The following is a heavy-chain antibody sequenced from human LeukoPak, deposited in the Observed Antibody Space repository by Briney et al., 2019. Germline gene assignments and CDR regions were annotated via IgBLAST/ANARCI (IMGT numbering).Heavy chain of an antibody. V-gene: IGHV4-34*01. D-gene: IGHD3-22*01. CDR1: GGSFRDFY. Sequence: SETLSLTCAVSGGSFRDFYWSWIRQPPGKGLEWIAEINDSGSTNYNPSLKSRVTTSVGTSKNQFSLKLSSVTAADTAVYYCAGVQYYESSGYYRYYFDYWGQGTLVTVSS. CDR2: INDSGST. CDR3: AGVQYYESSGYYRYYFDY. J-gene: IGHJ4*02.